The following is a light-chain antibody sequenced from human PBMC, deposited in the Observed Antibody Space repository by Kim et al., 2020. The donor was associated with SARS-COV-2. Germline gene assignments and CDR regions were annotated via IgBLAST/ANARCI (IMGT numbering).Light chain of an antibody. CDR2: YDS. J-gene: IGLJ2*01. Sequence: SYELTQPSSVSVAPGKTAIITCGGNSIVSKSVHWYQQKPGQAPVLVISYDSDRPSGIPERFSGSNSGNTAALTISRVEAGDEADYYCQVWHSSSDHLVVFGGGTQLTVL. CDR3: QVWHSSSDHLVV. V-gene: IGLV3-21*04. CDR1: SIVSKS.